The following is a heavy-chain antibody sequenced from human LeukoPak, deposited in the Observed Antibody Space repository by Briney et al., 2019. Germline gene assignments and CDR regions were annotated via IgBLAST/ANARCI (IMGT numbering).Heavy chain of an antibody. CDR3: ARDRIGYYCSGGSCYYYYYMDV. V-gene: IGHV4-61*10. CDR1: GGSISSGSYY. Sequence: PSETLSLTCTVSGGSISSGSYYWNWIRQPAGKGLEWIGSIYYSGSTNYNPSLKSRVTISVDTSKNQFSLKLSSVTAADTAVYYCARDRIGYYCSGGSCYYYYYMDVWGKGTTVTISS. J-gene: IGHJ6*03. CDR2: IYYSGST. D-gene: IGHD2-15*01.